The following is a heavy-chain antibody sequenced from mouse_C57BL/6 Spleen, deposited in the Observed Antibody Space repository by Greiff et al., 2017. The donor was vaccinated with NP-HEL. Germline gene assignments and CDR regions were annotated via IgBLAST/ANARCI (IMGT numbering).Heavy chain of an antibody. J-gene: IGHJ2*01. D-gene: IGHD1-1*01. CDR3: ASQGSSLFDY. V-gene: IGHV1-50*01. CDR1: GYTFTSYW. CDR2: IDPSDSYT. Sequence: QVQLQQPGAELVKPGASVKLSCKASGYTFTSYWMQWVKQRPGQGLEWIGEIDPSDSYTNYNQKFKGQATLTVDTSSSTAYMQLSSLTSEDSAVYYCASQGSSLFDYWGQGTTLTVSS.